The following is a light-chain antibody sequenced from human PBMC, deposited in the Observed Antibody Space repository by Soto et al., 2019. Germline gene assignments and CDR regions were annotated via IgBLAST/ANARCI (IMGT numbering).Light chain of an antibody. CDR2: LGS. Sequence: DTVMTQSPLSLSVTPGVPASISCRSSQSLLHSNGYNYLHWYLQKPGQSPQLLIYLGSNRASEVPDRFSGSGSGTDFTLKISRVDAEDVGVYYCMQALQTPLTFGGGTKVDIK. V-gene: IGKV2-28*01. J-gene: IGKJ4*01. CDR1: QSLLHSNGYNY. CDR3: MQALQTPLT.